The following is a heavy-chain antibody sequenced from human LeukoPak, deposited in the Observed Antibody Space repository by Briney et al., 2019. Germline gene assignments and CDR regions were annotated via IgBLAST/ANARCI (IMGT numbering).Heavy chain of an antibody. CDR1: GFTFEDYA. Sequence: GGSLRLPCAASGFTFEDYAMYWVRHAPGKGLEWVSSINWNSGTIVYADSVKGRFTFSRDNAKNSLYLQMNSLRAEDTALYFCAKANYYDSSGYYRFDYWGQGTLVTVSS. V-gene: IGHV3-9*01. CDR3: AKANYYDSSGYYRFDY. J-gene: IGHJ4*02. CDR2: INWNSGTI. D-gene: IGHD3-22*01.